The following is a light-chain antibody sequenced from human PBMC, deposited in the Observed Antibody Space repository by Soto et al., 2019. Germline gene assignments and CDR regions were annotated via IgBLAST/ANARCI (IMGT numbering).Light chain of an antibody. Sequence: DIQMTQSPSTLSASVGDRVTITCRASQIIGTWLAWYQQKPGKAPKLLIYKASSLDSGVASRFSGSGSGTEFTLTLSILQPDDFATYYCHQYNSYFRTFGQGTKVEIK. CDR3: HQYNSYFRT. J-gene: IGKJ1*01. CDR1: QIIGTW. V-gene: IGKV1-5*03. CDR2: KAS.